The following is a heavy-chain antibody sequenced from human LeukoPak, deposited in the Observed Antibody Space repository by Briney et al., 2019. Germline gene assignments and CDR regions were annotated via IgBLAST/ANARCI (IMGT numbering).Heavy chain of an antibody. CDR2: IKQDGSEK. Sequence: GGSLRLSCAASGFTFSSYWMSWVRQAPGKGLEWMANIKQDGSEKYYVDSVKGRFTISRDNAKNSLYLQTNSLRAEDTAVYYCASQAYGLFHYWGQGTLVTVSS. V-gene: IGHV3-7*01. J-gene: IGHJ4*02. CDR3: ASQAYGLFHY. CDR1: GFTFSSYW. D-gene: IGHD3-16*01.